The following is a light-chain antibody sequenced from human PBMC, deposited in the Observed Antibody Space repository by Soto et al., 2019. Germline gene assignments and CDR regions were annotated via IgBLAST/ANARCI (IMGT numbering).Light chain of an antibody. V-gene: IGKV3-20*01. CDR2: GAS. CDR3: QQYGRSHPWT. Sequence: EIVFTQSPGTLSLSPGERGTLSCRTSQSVSSTYLAWYQQKPGQAPRLLIYGASSRANGIPDRFSGSGSGTDFTLTLSGLEPEDFAVYYCQQYGRSHPWTFGQGTKVDIK. J-gene: IGKJ1*01. CDR1: QSVSSTY.